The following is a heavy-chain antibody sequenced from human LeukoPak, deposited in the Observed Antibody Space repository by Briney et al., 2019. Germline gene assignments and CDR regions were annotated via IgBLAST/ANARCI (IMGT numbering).Heavy chain of an antibody. CDR3: ARVGSGWHQIDY. J-gene: IGHJ4*02. CDR2: IYYSGST. Sequence: PETLSLTCTVSGGSISSYYWSWIRQPPGKGLEWIGYIYYSGSTNYNPSLKSRVTISVDTSKNQFSLKLSSVTAADTAVYYCARVGSGWHQIDYWGQGTLVTVSS. V-gene: IGHV4-59*01. D-gene: IGHD6-19*01. CDR1: GGSISSYY.